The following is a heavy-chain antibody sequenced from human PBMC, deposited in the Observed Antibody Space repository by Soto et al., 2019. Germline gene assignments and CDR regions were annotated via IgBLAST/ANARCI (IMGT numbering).Heavy chain of an antibody. J-gene: IGHJ4*02. Sequence: QVQLVESGGGVVQPGRSLRLSCAASGFTFSSYAMHWVRQAPGKGLEWVAVISYDGSNKYYADSVKGRFTISRDNSKNTLYLQMNSLRAEDTAVYYCARDLTTVVTPYYFDYWGQGTLVTVSS. CDR2: ISYDGSNK. D-gene: IGHD4-17*01. V-gene: IGHV3-30-3*01. CDR3: ARDLTTVVTPYYFDY. CDR1: GFTFSSYA.